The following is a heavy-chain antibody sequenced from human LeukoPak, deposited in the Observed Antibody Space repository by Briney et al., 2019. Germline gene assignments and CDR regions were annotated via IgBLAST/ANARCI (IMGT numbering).Heavy chain of an antibody. D-gene: IGHD3-22*01. CDR3: AKVGRYYYDSSGYFDY. V-gene: IGHV1-2*02. CDR1: GYTFTAYY. J-gene: IGHJ4*02. CDR2: INPKNGGT. Sequence: ASVKVSCKASGYTFTAYYVHWVRQAPGQGLEWMGWINPKNGGTNHAQKFQGRVAMTRDTSISTAYMELSRLRSDDTAVYYCAKVGRYYYDSSGYFDYWGQGTLVTVSS.